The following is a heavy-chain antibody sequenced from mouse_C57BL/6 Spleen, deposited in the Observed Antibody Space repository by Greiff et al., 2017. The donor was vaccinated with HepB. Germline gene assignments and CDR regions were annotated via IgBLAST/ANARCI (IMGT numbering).Heavy chain of an antibody. V-gene: IGHV3-1*01. CDR3: ARAEGYWYFDV. CDR1: GYSITSGYD. J-gene: IGHJ1*03. Sequence: EVQLQQSGPGMVKPSQSLSLTCTVTGYSITSGYDWHWIRHFPGNKLEWMGYISYSGSTNYNPSLKSRISITHDTSTNHFFLKLNSGTTEDTATYYCARAEGYWYFDVWGTGTTVTVSS. CDR2: ISYSGST.